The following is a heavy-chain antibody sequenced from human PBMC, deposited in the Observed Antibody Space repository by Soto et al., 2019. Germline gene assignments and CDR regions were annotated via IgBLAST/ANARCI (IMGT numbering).Heavy chain of an antibody. J-gene: IGHJ4*02. CDR1: GFTFSSYS. CDR3: ARGLDTAASGAY. V-gene: IGHV3-48*02. Sequence: EVQLVESGGGLVQPGGSLRLSCAASGFTFSSYSMNWVRQAPGKGLQWVSYISSSSSTIYYADSVKGRFTISRDNARNSLYLQMDSLRDEDTAVYYCARGLDTAASGAYWGQGTLVTVSA. D-gene: IGHD6-13*01. CDR2: ISSSSSTI.